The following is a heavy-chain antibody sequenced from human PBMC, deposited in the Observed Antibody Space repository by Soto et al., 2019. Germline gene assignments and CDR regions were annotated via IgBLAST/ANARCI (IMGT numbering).Heavy chain of an antibody. CDR2: IWYDGSNK. D-gene: IGHD6-13*01. Sequence: QPVGSLRLSCAASGFTFSSYGMHWVRQAPGKGLEWVAVIWYDGSNKYYADSVKGRFTISRDNSKNTLYLQMNSLRAEDTAVYYCARALTGYSSSWYRTTGYYYGMDVWGQGTTVTVSS. J-gene: IGHJ6*02. CDR3: ARALTGYSSSWYRTTGYYYGMDV. V-gene: IGHV3-33*01. CDR1: GFTFSSYG.